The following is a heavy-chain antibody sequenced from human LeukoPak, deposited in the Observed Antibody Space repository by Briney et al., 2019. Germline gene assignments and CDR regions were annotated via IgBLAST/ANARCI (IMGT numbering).Heavy chain of an antibody. J-gene: IGHJ1*01. CDR1: GYTFTSYD. CDR2: MNPNSGNT. Sequence: ASVKVSCKASGYTFTSYDTNWVRQATGQGLEWMGWMNPNSGNTGSAQRFQGRVTITRDTSASTAYMELSSLRSEDTAVYYCARVPLHDRNDYYYPHWGQGTVVTVSS. V-gene: IGHV1-8*01. CDR3: ARVPLHDRNDYYYPH. D-gene: IGHD3-22*01.